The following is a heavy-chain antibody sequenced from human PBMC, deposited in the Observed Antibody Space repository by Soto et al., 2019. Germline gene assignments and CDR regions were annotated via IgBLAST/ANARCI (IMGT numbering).Heavy chain of an antibody. CDR2: IYYSGST. J-gene: IGHJ5*02. V-gene: IGHV4-31*03. CDR1: GGSISSGGYY. CDR3: ARGGYSGYDYLWFDP. Sequence: SETLSLTCTVSGGSISSGGYYWSWIRQHPGKGLDWIGYIYYSGSTYYNPSLKSRVTISVDTSKNQFSLKLSSVTAADTAVYYCARGGYSGYDYLWFDPWGQGTLVTVSS. D-gene: IGHD5-12*01.